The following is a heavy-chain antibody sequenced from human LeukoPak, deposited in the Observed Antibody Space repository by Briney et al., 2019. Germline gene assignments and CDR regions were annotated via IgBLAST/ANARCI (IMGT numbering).Heavy chain of an antibody. D-gene: IGHD1-26*01. J-gene: IGHJ4*02. CDR1: GFTVSSNY. V-gene: IGHV3-66*01. CDR3: ARDSGSPNYYFDY. Sequence: GGSLRLSCAASGFTVSSNYMSWVRQAPGKGLEWVSVIYSGGSTYYADSVKGRFTISRDNAKNSLYLQMNSLRAEDTAVYYCARDSGSPNYYFDYWGQGTLVTVSS. CDR2: IYSGGST.